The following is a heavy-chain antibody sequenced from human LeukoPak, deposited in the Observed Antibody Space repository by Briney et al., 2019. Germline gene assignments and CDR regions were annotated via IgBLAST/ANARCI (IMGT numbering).Heavy chain of an antibody. D-gene: IGHD2-8*01. CDR1: GYTLTELS. CDR2: FDPEDGET. J-gene: IGHJ5*02. CDR3: ATDKYGGFDP. Sequence: GASVKVSCKVSGYTLTELSMRWVRQAPGKGLEWMGNFDPEDGETIYAQKFQGRVTMTEDTSTDTAYVELSSLRSEDTAMYYCATDKYGGFDPWGQGTLVTVSS. V-gene: IGHV1-24*01.